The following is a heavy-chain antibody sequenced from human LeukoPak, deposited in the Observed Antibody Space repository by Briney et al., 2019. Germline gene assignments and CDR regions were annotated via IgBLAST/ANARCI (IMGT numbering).Heavy chain of an antibody. Sequence: GGSLRLSCAASGFTVGSNTMSWVRQAPGKGLEWVSAISGSGGSTYYADSVKGRFTISRDNSKNTLYLQMNSLRAEDTAVYYCANYGSGSSDYWGQGTLVTVSS. CDR3: ANYGSGSSDY. CDR1: GFTVGSNT. J-gene: IGHJ4*02. V-gene: IGHV3-23*01. D-gene: IGHD3-10*01. CDR2: ISGSGGST.